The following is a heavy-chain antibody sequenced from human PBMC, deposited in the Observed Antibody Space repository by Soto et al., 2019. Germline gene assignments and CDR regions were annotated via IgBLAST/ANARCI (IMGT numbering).Heavy chain of an antibody. CDR3: ARAQTGSYGDYAGGLRSRWYFDL. J-gene: IGHJ2*01. D-gene: IGHD4-17*01. Sequence: ASVKVSCKASGYTFTSYDINWVRQATGQGLEWMGWMNPNSGNTGYAQKFQGRVTMTRNTSISTAYMELSSLRSEDTAVYYCARAQTGSYGDYAGGLRSRWYFDLWGRGTLV. CDR2: MNPNSGNT. V-gene: IGHV1-8*01. CDR1: GYTFTSYD.